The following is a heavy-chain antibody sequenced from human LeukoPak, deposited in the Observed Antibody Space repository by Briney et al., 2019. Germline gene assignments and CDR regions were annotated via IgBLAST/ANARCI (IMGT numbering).Heavy chain of an antibody. D-gene: IGHD1-7*01. CDR3: ARGSRELYYFDY. Sequence: SETLSLTCTVSGGSISSYYWSWIRQPPGKGLEWIGYIYYSGSTKYNPSPKSRVTISVDASKTQFSLKLNSVTAADTAVYYCARGSRELYYFDYWGQGTLVTVSS. J-gene: IGHJ4*02. CDR1: GGSISSYY. CDR2: IYYSGST. V-gene: IGHV4-59*01.